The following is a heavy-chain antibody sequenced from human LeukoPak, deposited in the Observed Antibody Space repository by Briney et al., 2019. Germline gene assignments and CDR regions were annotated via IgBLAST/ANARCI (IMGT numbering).Heavy chain of an antibody. CDR1: GFTFSSYS. CDR3: ARDLFDDYSLDY. V-gene: IGHV3-21*01. Sequence: GGSLRLSCAASGFTFSSYSMNWVRQAPGKGLEWVSSISSSSSVIYYADSVKGRFTISRDNAKNSLYLQMNSLRAEDTAVYYCARDLFDDYSLDYWGQGTLVTVSS. CDR2: ISSSSSVI. D-gene: IGHD3-16*01. J-gene: IGHJ4*02.